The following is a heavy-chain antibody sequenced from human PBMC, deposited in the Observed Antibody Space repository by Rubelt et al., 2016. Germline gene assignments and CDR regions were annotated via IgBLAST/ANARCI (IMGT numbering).Heavy chain of an antibody. CDR1: GGSISDNY. Sequence: QVQLQESGPGLVKPSETLSLTCTFSGGSISDNYWSWIRHLPGKGLEWLGCVYYSGPTIYNPSLKSRVSISVDTSKNQFSLKLSSVTATDTAVYYCARKATDDKWYPFDFWGQGTLVTVSS. D-gene: IGHD2-2*01. J-gene: IGHJ4*02. CDR3: ARKATDDKWYPFDF. CDR2: VYYSGPT. V-gene: IGHV4-59*08.